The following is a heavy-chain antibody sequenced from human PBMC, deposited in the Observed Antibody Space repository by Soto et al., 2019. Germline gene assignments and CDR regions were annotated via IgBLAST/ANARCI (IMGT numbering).Heavy chain of an antibody. D-gene: IGHD5-12*01. J-gene: IGHJ3*02. Sequence: SVKVSCKASGGTFSSYAISWVRQAPGQGLEWMGGIIPIFGTANYAQKFQGRVTITADESTSTAYMELSSLRSEDTAVYYCARSRDGYNHDAFDIWGQGTMVTVSS. CDR3: ARSRDGYNHDAFDI. CDR1: GGTFSSYA. V-gene: IGHV1-69*13. CDR2: IIPIFGTA.